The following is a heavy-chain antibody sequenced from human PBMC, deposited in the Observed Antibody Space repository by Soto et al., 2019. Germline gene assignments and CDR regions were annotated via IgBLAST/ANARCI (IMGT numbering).Heavy chain of an antibody. V-gene: IGHV3-7*05. D-gene: IGHD5-12*01. J-gene: IGHJ4*02. CDR1: GFTFSSYW. CDR3: ARDPNSGYDRGRNY. Sequence: EELLVESGGGLVQPGGSLRLSCAASGFTFSSYWMSWVRQTPGKGLELVANMNRDGTEKYYVDSVAGRFTISRDNARNALYLQMNNLRVDDTAVYYCARDPNSGYDRGRNYWGQGTLVSVSS. CDR2: MNRDGTEK.